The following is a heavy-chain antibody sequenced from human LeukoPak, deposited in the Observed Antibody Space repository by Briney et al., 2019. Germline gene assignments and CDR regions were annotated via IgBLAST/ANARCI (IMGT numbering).Heavy chain of an antibody. D-gene: IGHD3-16*01. CDR3: ARGGDGPDY. J-gene: IGHJ4*02. Sequence: SQTLSLTCAVSGGSISSGGYSWSWIRQPPGKGLEWIGSIYYSGSTYYNPSLKSRVTISVDTSKNQFSLKLSSVTAADTAVYYCARGGDGPDYWGQGTLVTVSS. CDR1: GGSISSGGYS. CDR2: IYYSGST. V-gene: IGHV4-30-2*03.